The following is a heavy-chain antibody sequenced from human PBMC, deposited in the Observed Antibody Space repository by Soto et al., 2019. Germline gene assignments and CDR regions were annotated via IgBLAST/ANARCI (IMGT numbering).Heavy chain of an antibody. CDR3: ASGYSSFTYYYYYGMDV. V-gene: IGHV4-39*01. D-gene: IGHD6-13*01. Sequence: PSETLSLTCTVSGGSISSSSYYWCWIRHPPGKGLEWIGSIYYSGSTYYNPPLKSRVTISVDTSKNQFSLKLSSVTAADTAVYYCASGYSSFTYYYYYGMDVWGQGTTVTVSS. CDR2: IYYSGST. J-gene: IGHJ6*02. CDR1: GGSISSSSYY.